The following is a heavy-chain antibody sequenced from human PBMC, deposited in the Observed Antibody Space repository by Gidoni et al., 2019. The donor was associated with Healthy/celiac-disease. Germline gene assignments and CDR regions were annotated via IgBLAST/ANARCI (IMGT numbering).Heavy chain of an antibody. Sequence: EVQLVESGGGLVQPGASLRRACAASGFTFSMYLLHWVRQAPGKGLVWVSLINRDGSSTSYADSVKGRFTISRDNAKNTLYLQMNSLSAEDTAVYYCATASSSGWYYFDYWGQGTLVTVSS. V-gene: IGHV3-74*01. J-gene: IGHJ4*02. CDR3: ATASSSGWYYFDY. D-gene: IGHD6-19*01. CDR2: INRDGSST. CDR1: GFTFSMYL.